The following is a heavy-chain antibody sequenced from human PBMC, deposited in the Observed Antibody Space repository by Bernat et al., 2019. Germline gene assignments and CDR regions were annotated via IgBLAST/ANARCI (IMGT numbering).Heavy chain of an antibody. Sequence: EVQLVESGGGLVQPGGSLKLSCAASGFIFSDSSIHWVRQASGKGLEWVGRIRSKTNNYATTYAASVKGRFTISRDDSKHTAYLQMIRLKTEDTALYYCTAEVEAPSNNGFDPWGQGTLVTVSS. CDR1: GFIFSDSS. CDR3: TAEVEAPSNNGFDP. V-gene: IGHV3-73*01. CDR2: IRSKTNNYAT. D-gene: IGHD2-15*01. J-gene: IGHJ5*02.